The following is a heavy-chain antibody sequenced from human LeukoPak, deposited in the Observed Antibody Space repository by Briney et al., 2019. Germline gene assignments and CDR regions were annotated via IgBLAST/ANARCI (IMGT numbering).Heavy chain of an antibody. D-gene: IGHD4/OR15-4a*01. CDR1: GGSFSGYY. J-gene: IGHJ1*01. CDR2: INHSGST. CDR3: ARDRLWSQY. V-gene: IGHV4-34*01. Sequence: SETLSLTCAVYGGSFSGYYWSWIRQPPGKGLEWIGEINHSGSTNYNPSLKSRVTISVDTSKNQFSLKLSSVTAEDTAVYYCARDRLWSQYWGQGTLVTVSS.